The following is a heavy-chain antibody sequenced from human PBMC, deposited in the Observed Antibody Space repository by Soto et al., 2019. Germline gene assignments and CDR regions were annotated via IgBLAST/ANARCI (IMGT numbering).Heavy chain of an antibody. V-gene: IGHV1-24*01. D-gene: IGHD5-12*01. CDR2: FDPEDGET. CDR1: GYTLTELS. CDR3: ATEEDGYNYHGY. Sequence: ASVRVSCKVSGYTLTELSMHWVRQAPGKGLEWMGGFDPEDGETIYAQKFQGRVTMTEDTSTDTAYMELSSLRSEDTAVYYCATEEDGYNYHGYWGQGTLVTVSS. J-gene: IGHJ4*02.